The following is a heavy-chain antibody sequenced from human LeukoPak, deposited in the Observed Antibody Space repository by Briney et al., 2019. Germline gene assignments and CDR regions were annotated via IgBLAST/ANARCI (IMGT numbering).Heavy chain of an antibody. J-gene: IGHJ6*02. Sequence: SGTLSLTCAVSGGSIINSNWWSWVRQPPGKGLEWIGEIDHSGSTSYNPSLKSRVTISVDTSKNQFSLKLSSVTAADTAVYYCARDGSNTSSPVSVWGQGTTVTVSS. D-gene: IGHD2-2*01. CDR2: IDHSGST. V-gene: IGHV4-4*02. CDR1: GGSIINSNW. CDR3: ARDGSNTSSPVSV.